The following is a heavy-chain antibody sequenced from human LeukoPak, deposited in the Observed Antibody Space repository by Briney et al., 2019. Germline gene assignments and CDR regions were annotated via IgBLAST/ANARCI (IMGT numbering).Heavy chain of an antibody. CDR3: AGGISTYYYDSSGYYRDY. CDR1: GFTFSDYY. Sequence: NAGGSLRLSCAASGFTFSDYYMSWIRQAPGKGLEWVSYISSSGSTIYYADSVKGRFTISRDNAKNSLYLQMNSLRAEDTAVYYCAGGISTYYYDSSGYYRDYWGQGTLVTVSS. D-gene: IGHD3-22*01. V-gene: IGHV3-11*01. J-gene: IGHJ4*02. CDR2: ISSSGSTI.